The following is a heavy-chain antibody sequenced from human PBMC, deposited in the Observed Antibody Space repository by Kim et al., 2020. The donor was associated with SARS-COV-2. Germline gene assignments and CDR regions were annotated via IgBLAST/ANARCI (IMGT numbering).Heavy chain of an antibody. V-gene: IGHV4-59*01. CDR2: IYYSGIT. J-gene: IGHJ5*02. Sequence: SETLSLTCTVSGGAISTYDLNWIRQPPGKGLEWMGDIYYSGITKYNPSLKSRVTISVDTSKNQFSLRLTSVTAADTAVYYCARVMATSWSIRFDPWGQGT. CDR3: ARVMATSWSIRFDP. CDR1: GGAISTYD.